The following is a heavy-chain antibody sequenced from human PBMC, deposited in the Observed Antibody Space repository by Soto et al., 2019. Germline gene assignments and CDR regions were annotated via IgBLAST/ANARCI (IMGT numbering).Heavy chain of an antibody. Sequence: PSETLSLTCAVYGGSFSGYYWSWIRQPPGKGLEWIGEINHSGSTNYNPSLKSRVTISVETSKNQFPLKPSSVTAADTAVYYCARAPLFLGSSWPTDRGYYYYGMDVWGQGTTVTVSS. D-gene: IGHD6-13*01. CDR1: GGSFSGYY. V-gene: IGHV4-34*01. CDR3: ARAPLFLGSSWPTDRGYYYYGMDV. J-gene: IGHJ6*02. CDR2: INHSGST.